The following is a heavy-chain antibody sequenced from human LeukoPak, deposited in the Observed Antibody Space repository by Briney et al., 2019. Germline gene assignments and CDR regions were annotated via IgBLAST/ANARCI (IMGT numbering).Heavy chain of an antibody. J-gene: IGHJ6*02. D-gene: IGHD3-3*01. CDR1: GFTFSSYA. V-gene: IGHV3-23*01. CDR2: ISGSGGST. Sequence: PGGYLRLYCAASGFTFSSYAMSWVRQAPGKGLEWVSAISGSGGSTYYADSVKGRFTISRDNSKNTLYLQMNSLRAEDTAVYYCAKDSSRYDFWSGNPTPMDVWGQGTTVTVSS. CDR3: AKDSSRYDFWSGNPTPMDV.